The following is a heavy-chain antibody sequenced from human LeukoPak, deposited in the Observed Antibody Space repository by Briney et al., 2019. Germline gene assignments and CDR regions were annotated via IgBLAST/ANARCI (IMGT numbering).Heavy chain of an antibody. CDR3: AKIPSAVPGRGFDY. CDR1: GFTFNSYD. D-gene: IGHD6-19*01. V-gene: IGHV3-23*01. J-gene: IGHJ4*02. Sequence: GGSLRLSCAASGFTFNSYDMSWVRQAPGKGLEWVSAISGSGGSTYYADSVKGRFTISRDNAKNSLYLQMNSLRAEDTAVYYCAKIPSAVPGRGFDYWGQGTLVTVSS. CDR2: ISGSGGST.